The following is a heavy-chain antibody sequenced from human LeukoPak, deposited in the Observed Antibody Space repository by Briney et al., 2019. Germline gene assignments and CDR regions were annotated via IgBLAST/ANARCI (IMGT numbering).Heavy chain of an antibody. D-gene: IGHD3-16*01. CDR2: ISGSGGST. CDR3: AKDPPYDYVWGSYSLDAFDI. Sequence: EAGGSLRLSCAASGFTFSSYAMSWVRQAPGKGLEWVSAISGSGGSTYYADSVKGRFTISRDNSKNTLYLQMNSLRAEDTAVYYCAKDPPYDYVWGSYSLDAFDIWGQGTMVTVSS. V-gene: IGHV3-23*01. CDR1: GFTFSSYA. J-gene: IGHJ3*02.